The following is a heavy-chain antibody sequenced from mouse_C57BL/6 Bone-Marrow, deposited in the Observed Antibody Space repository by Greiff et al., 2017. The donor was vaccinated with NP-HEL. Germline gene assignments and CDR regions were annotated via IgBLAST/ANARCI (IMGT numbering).Heavy chain of an antibody. V-gene: IGHV1-81*01. CDR2: IYPRSGNT. D-gene: IGHD1-1*01. CDR3: ASLFITTVVATFYWYFDV. CDR1: GYTFTSYG. Sequence: QVQLKQSGAELARPGASVKLSCKASGYTFTSYGISWVKQRTGQGLEWIGEIYPRSGNTYYNEKFKGKATLTADKSSSTAYMELRSLTSEDSAVYFCASLFITTVVATFYWYFDVWGTGTTVTVSS. J-gene: IGHJ1*03.